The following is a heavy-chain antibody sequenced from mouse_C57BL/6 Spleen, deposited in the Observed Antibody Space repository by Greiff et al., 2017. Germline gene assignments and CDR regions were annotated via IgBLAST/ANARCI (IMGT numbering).Heavy chain of an antibody. Sequence: QVQLQQPGAELVKPGASVKLSCKASGYTFTSYWMHWVKQRPGQGLEWIGMIHPNSGSTNYNEKFKSKATLTVDKSSSTAYMQLSSLTSEDSAVYYCARGITTVVRWYFDVWGTGTTVTVSS. CDR3: ARGITTVVRWYFDV. J-gene: IGHJ1*03. D-gene: IGHD1-1*01. V-gene: IGHV1-64*01. CDR1: GYTFTSYW. CDR2: IHPNSGST.